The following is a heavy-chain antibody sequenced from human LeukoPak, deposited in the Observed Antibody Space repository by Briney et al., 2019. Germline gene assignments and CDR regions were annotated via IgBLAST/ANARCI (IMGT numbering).Heavy chain of an antibody. CDR2: IIPIFGTA. V-gene: IGHV1-69*13. CDR1: GGTFSSYA. CDR3: ASTIGSGSWSAHNWFDP. Sequence: EASVKVSCKASGGTFSSYAISWVRQAPGQGLEWMGGIIPIFGTANYAQKFQGRVTITADESTSTAYMELSSLRSEDTAVYYCASTIGSGSWSAHNWFDPWGQGTLVTVSS. J-gene: IGHJ5*02. D-gene: IGHD6-13*01.